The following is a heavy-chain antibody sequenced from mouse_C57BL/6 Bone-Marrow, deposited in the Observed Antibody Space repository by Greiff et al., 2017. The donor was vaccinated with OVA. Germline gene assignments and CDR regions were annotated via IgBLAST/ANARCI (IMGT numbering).Heavy chain of an antibody. CDR2: INPNNGGT. J-gene: IGHJ1*03. D-gene: IGHD1-1*01. CDR3: ARPLDYDGSSCWYFDV. V-gene: IGHV1-26*01. Sequence: VQLQQSGPELVKPGASVKISCKASGYTFTDYYMNWVKQSHGKSLEWIGDINPNNGGTSYNQTFKGKATLTVDKSSSTAYMELRSLTSEDSAVYYDARPLDYDGSSCWYFDVWGTGTTVTVSS. CDR1: GYTFTDYY.